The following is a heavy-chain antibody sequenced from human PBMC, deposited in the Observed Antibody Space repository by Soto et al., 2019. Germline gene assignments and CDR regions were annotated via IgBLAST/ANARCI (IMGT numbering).Heavy chain of an antibody. D-gene: IGHD3-16*02. CDR3: ASVQDDYVWGSYRYLAFDY. V-gene: IGHV1-69*12. Sequence: QVQLVQSGAEVKKPGSSVKVSCKASGGTFSSYAISWVRQAPGQGLESMGGIIPIFGTANYAQKFQGRVTITADESTSTAYMELSSLRSEDTAVYYCASVQDDYVWGSYRYLAFDYWGQGTLVTVSS. CDR1: GGTFSSYA. J-gene: IGHJ4*02. CDR2: IIPIFGTA.